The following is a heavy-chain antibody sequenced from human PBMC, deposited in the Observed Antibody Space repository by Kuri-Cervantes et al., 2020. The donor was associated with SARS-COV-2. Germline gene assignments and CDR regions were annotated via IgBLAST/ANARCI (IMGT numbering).Heavy chain of an antibody. V-gene: IGHV3-21*01. CDR1: GFTFSSYS. D-gene: IGHD4-17*01. CDR3: AKDRRGYGDYEAPDY. CDR2: ISSSSSYI. Sequence: GESLKISCAASGFTFSSYSMNWVRQAPGKGLEWVSSISSSSSYIYYADSVKGRFTISRDNAKNTLYLQMNSLRAEDTAVYYCAKDRRGYGDYEAPDYWGQGTLVTVSS. J-gene: IGHJ4*02.